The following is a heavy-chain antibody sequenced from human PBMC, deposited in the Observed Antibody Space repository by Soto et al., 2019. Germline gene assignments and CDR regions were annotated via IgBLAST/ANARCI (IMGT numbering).Heavy chain of an antibody. J-gene: IGHJ4*01. V-gene: IGHV1-3*01. CDR3: ARGLLSVVITASDY. Sequence: ASVKVSCKASGYTFTSYVIRWVRQAPGQRLEWMGWINAGNGNTKYSPKFQDRVTITRDTSASTAYMELSSLRSEDTAVYYCARGLLSVVITASDYWG. D-gene: IGHD3-22*01. CDR2: INAGNGNT. CDR1: GYTFTSYV.